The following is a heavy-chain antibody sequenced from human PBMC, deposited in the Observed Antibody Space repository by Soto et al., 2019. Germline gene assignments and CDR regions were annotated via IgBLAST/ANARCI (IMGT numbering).Heavy chain of an antibody. CDR3: ARDTRLGYSDPQRYYFDY. V-gene: IGHV3-21*01. Sequence: GGSLRLSCAASGFTFSSYAMSWVRQAPGRGLEWVSSISSSSSYIYYADSVKGRFTISRDNAKNSLYLQMNSLRAEDTAVYYCARDTRLGYSDPQRYYFDYWGQGTLVTVSS. CDR2: ISSSSSYI. CDR1: GFTFSSYA. D-gene: IGHD2-15*01. J-gene: IGHJ4*02.